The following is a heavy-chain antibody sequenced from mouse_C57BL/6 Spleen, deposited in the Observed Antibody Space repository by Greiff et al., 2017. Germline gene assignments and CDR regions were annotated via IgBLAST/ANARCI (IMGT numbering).Heavy chain of an antibody. D-gene: IGHD2-4*01. J-gene: IGHJ2*01. V-gene: IGHV1-82*01. CDR3: ARGGIYYDYDVGFDY. Sequence: VKLMESGPELVKPGASVKISCKASGYAFSSSWMNWVKQRPGKGLEWIGRIYPGDGDTNYNGTFKGKATLTADKSSSTAYMQLSSLTSEDSAVYFCARGGIYYDYDVGFDYWGQGTTLTVSS. CDR1: GYAFSSSW. CDR2: IYPGDGDT.